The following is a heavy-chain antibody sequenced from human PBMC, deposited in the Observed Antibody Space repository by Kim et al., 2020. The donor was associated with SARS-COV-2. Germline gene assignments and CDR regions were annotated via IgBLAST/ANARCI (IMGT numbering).Heavy chain of an antibody. CDR2: IYYSGNT. J-gene: IGHJ3*02. CDR1: GGSISSSSYY. Sequence: SETLSLTCTVSGGSISSSSYYWGWIRQPPGKGLEWIGSIYYSGNTYYNPSLKSRVTISVDTSKNQFSLKLSSVTAADTAVYYCARPSGGAFDIWGQGTMVTVSS. CDR3: ARPSGGAFDI. V-gene: IGHV4-39*01. D-gene: IGHD1-26*01.